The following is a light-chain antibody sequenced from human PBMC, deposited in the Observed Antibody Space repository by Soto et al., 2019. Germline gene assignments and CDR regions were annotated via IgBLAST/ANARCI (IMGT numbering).Light chain of an antibody. Sequence: QSALTQPAPLSGSPGQSITISFTGTSSELFGYNYVSWYQHHPGKAPKLMIYDVSNRPSGVSNRFSGSKSGNTASLTISGLQPEDEADYYCCSYTTSNTRQIVFGTGTKVTVL. J-gene: IGLJ1*01. V-gene: IGLV2-14*03. CDR1: SSELFGYNY. CDR2: DVS. CDR3: CSYTTSNTRQIV.